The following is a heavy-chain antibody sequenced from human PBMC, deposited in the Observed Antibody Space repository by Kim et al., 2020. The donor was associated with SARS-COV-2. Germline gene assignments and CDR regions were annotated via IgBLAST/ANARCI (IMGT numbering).Heavy chain of an antibody. Sequence: GGSLRLSCAASGFTFSSYSMNWVRQAPGKGLEWVSYISSSSSTIYYADSVKGRFTISRDNAKNSLYLQMNSLRDEDTAVYYCARDPDYDILTGYYPYYGMDVWGQGTTVTVSS. J-gene: IGHJ6*02. CDR3: ARDPDYDILTGYYPYYGMDV. CDR2: ISSSSSTI. V-gene: IGHV3-48*02. D-gene: IGHD3-9*01. CDR1: GFTFSSYS.